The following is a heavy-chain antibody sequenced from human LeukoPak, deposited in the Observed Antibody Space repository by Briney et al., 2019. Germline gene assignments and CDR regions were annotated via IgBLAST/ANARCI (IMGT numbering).Heavy chain of an antibody. CDR1: GCTFSSYA. CDR3: AKAEGSDILTGLDY. Sequence: GGSLRLSCATSGCTFSSYAMSWVRQAPGKGLEWVSGIGASGGSTYYADSVKGRFTISRDNSKNTLYLQMNSLRTEDTAVYYCAKAEGSDILTGLDYWGQGTLVTVSS. CDR2: IGASGGST. J-gene: IGHJ4*02. D-gene: IGHD3-9*01. V-gene: IGHV3-23*01.